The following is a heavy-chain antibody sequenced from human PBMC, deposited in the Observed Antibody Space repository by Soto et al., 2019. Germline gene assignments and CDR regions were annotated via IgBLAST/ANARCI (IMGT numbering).Heavy chain of an antibody. J-gene: IGHJ4*02. V-gene: IGHV3-23*01. CDR1: GFTFSSYA. CDR3: AKDSMEFAVSYDFWSGHKDYFDY. CDR2: ISGSGGST. D-gene: IGHD3-3*01. Sequence: GGSLRLSCAASGFTFSSYAMSWVRQAPGKGLEWVSAISGSGGSTYYADSVKGRFTISRDNSKNTLYLQMNSLRAEDTAVYYCAKDSMEFAVSYDFWSGHKDYFDYWGQGTLVTVSS.